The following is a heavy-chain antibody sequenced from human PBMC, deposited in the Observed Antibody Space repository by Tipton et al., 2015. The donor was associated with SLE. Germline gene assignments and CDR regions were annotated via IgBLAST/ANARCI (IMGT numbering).Heavy chain of an antibody. CDR1: NGSISNYS. J-gene: IGHJ3*02. Sequence: TLSLTCAVSNGSISNYSWTWIRQPPGKGLEWIGYIFYRGNSNYSPSLKGRVTMSVDMSKNQFSLKLSSVTAADTAFYYCARGYFDSSGYSNPFDIWGQGTMVTVSS. CDR3: ARGYFDSSGYSNPFDI. V-gene: IGHV4-59*01. D-gene: IGHD3-22*01. CDR2: IFYRGNS.